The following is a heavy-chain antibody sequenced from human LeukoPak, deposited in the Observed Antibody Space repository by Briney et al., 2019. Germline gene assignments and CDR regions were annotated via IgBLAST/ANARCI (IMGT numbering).Heavy chain of an antibody. J-gene: IGHJ4*02. D-gene: IGHD6-19*01. V-gene: IGHV3-7*01. Sequence: GGSLRLSCAASGFTFSSYWMSWVRQAPGKGLEWVANIKQDGSEKYYGDSVKGRITITRDNAKNSLYLQKNSLRAEATAVYCCARGEWLISYYFDYWGQGTLVTVSS. CDR3: ARGEWLISYYFDY. CDR2: IKQDGSEK. CDR1: GFTFSSYW.